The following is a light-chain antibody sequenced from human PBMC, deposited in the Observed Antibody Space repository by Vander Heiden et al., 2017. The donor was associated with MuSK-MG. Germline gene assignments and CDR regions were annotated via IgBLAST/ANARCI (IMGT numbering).Light chain of an antibody. CDR1: GSDVGGYTY. CDR3: CSYAGSYTVV. J-gene: IGLJ2*01. V-gene: IGLV2-11*01. Sequence: QSALTQPRSVSGSPGQSVTISCTGTGSDVGGYTYISWYQHHPGKAPKLMIYDITKRPSGVPDRFSGSKSGNTASLTISGLQAEDEADYYCCSYAGSYTVVFGGGTKVTVL. CDR2: DIT.